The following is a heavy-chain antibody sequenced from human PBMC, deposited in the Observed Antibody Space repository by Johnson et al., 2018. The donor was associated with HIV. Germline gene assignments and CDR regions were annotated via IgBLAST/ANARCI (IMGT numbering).Heavy chain of an antibody. V-gene: IGHV3-66*01. J-gene: IGHJ3*02. Sequence: MLLVESGGGLVKPGGSLRLSCAASGFTVRSNYMSWVRQARGKGLEWVSLIYSGGSTYYADSVKGRFTISRDNSKNTLYLQMNSLRAEDTAVYYCARMTTTVSHHDAFDIRGQGTMVTVSS. CDR2: IYSGGST. CDR1: GFTVRSNY. D-gene: IGHD4-17*01. CDR3: ARMTTTVSHHDAFDI.